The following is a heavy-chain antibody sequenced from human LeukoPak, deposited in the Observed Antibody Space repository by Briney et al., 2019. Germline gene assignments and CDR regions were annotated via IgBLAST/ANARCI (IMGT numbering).Heavy chain of an antibody. CDR3: ARDMIAVAGYDY. J-gene: IGHJ4*02. CDR1: GFTFSTYS. V-gene: IGHV3-21*01. CDR2: ISSSSSYI. Sequence: GGSLRLSCAASGFTFSTYSMNWVRQAPGKGLEWVSSISSSSSYIYYADSVKGRFTFSRDNAENSLYLQMNSLRAEDTAVYYCARDMIAVAGYDYWGQGTLVTVSS. D-gene: IGHD6-19*01.